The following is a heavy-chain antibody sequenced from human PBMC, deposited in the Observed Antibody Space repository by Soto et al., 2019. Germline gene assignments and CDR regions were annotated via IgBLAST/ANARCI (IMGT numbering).Heavy chain of an antibody. CDR3: ARSYKYGWFDP. J-gene: IGHJ5*02. Sequence: GGSLRLSCAASGFTFSHYYRSWIRQAPGKGLEWVSYISSSGSTIYYADSVKGRFTISRDNAKNSLYLQMNSLRAEDTAVYYCARSYKYGWFDPWGQGTLVTVSS. CDR1: GFTFSHYY. V-gene: IGHV3-11*01. CDR2: ISSSGSTI. D-gene: IGHD1-1*01.